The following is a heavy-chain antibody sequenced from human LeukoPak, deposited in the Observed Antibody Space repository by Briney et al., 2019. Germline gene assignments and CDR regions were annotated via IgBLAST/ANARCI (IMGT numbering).Heavy chain of an antibody. D-gene: IGHD2-21*02. J-gene: IGHJ4*02. V-gene: IGHV1-18*01. CDR3: ARDRLAYCGGDCYSGNY. Sequence: ASVTVSCKASGYTFTSYGISWVRQAPGQGLEWMGWISAYNGNTNYAQKLQGRVTMTTDTSTSTAYMELRSLRSDDTAVYYCARDRLAYCGGDCYSGNYWGQGTLVTVSS. CDR1: GYTFTSYG. CDR2: ISAYNGNT.